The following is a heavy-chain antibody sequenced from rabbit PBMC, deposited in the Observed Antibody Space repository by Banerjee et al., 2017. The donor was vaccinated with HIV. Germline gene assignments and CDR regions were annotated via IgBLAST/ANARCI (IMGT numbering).Heavy chain of an antibody. D-gene: IGHD6-1*01. CDR1: GLDFSSSYW. Sequence: QEQLVEYGGDLVKPGASLTLTCKASGLDFSSSYWMCWVRQAPGKGLEWIACIYAGSSGSTYYASWAKGRFTISKTSSTTVTLQMTSLTAADTATYFCARAPDYYTYAYAGSWDYYFNLWGPGTLVTVS. V-gene: IGHV1S45*01. J-gene: IGHJ4*01. CDR2: IYAGSSGST. CDR3: ARAPDYYTYAYAGSWDYYFNL.